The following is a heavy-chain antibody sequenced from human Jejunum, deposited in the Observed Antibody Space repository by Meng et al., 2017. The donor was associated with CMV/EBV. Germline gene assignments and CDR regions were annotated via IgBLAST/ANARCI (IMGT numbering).Heavy chain of an antibody. Sequence: QVQLQEWGEGLLKPSETLSLTCAVYGGSFSGYYWSWIRQPPGKGLEWIGEINYRGSTNYSPSLKSRVTMSLDTSKNQFSLKLTSVTAADTAMYYCARCPRDDDSGYWFFDNWGQGTLVTVSS. CDR1: GGSFSGYY. D-gene: IGHD3-22*01. V-gene: IGHV4-34*01. CDR3: ARCPRDDDSGYWFFDN. CDR2: INYRGST. J-gene: IGHJ4*02.